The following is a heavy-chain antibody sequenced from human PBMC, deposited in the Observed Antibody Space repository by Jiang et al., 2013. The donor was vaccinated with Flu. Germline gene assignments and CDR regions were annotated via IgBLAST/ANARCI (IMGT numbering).Heavy chain of an antibody. CDR2: INHSGFT. J-gene: IGHJ5*02. D-gene: IGHD3-10*01. V-gene: IGHV4-34*01. CDR3: ARPYGSATPFDP. CDR1: GGSFSGFY. Sequence: GSGLVKPSETLSLTCAVYGGSFSGFYWTWIRQSPGKGLEWIGEINHSGFTNYNPSLKSRVTMSVDTSKNQFSLKLSSVTAADTAVYYCARPYGSATPFDPWGQGTLVTVSS.